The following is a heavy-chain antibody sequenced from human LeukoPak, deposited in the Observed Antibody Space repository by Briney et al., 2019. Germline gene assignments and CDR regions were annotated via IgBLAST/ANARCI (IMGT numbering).Heavy chain of an antibody. CDR2: ISSSSSYI. CDR3: ARVVAAAGTVYYFDY. Sequence: GGSLRLSCAASGFTFSSYSMNWVRQAPGKGLEWVSSISSSSSYIYYADSVKGRFTISRDNAKNSLYLQMNSLRAEDTAVYYCARVVAAAGTVYYFDYWGQGTLVTVSS. V-gene: IGHV3-21*01. J-gene: IGHJ4*02. D-gene: IGHD6-13*01. CDR1: GFTFSSYS.